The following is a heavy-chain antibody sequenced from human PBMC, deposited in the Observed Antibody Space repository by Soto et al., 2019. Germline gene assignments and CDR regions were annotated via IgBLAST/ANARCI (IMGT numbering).Heavy chain of an antibody. CDR2: ISGYNGDT. CDR1: GYTFSRHG. CDR3: ARDPSNTSGNNLYLYY. J-gene: IGHJ4*01. D-gene: IGHD3-22*01. Sequence: QVHLVQSGGEVKKPGASVRVSCKASGYTFSRHGISWVRQAPGQGLEWMGWISGYNGDTKYAYKFQGRVTMATDKSTSTGFMELRSLTSDDTAVYYCARDPSNTSGNNLYLYYWGHGTLVTVSS. V-gene: IGHV1-18*01.